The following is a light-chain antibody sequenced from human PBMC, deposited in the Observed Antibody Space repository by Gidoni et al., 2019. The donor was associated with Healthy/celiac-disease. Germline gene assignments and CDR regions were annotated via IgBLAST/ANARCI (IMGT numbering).Light chain of an antibody. CDR2: WAS. J-gene: IGKJ5*01. CDR1: QSVLYTSNTNNY. Sequence: DIVITQSPDPLALSLGERATINCKSSQSVLYTSNTNNYLARYQQKPGQPPKLLIYWASTRGSGVPDRFSGSGSGTDYTLTISSMQEEDVAVYYCQQYYSTLITFGQGTRLEIK. V-gene: IGKV4-1*01. CDR3: QQYYSTLIT.